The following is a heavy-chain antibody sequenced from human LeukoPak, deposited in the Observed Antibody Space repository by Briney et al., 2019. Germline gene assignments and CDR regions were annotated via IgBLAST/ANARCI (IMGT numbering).Heavy chain of an antibody. D-gene: IGHD5-12*01. Sequence: SVKVSCKASGYTFTGYYMHWVRQAPGQGLEWMGGIIPIFGTANYAQKFQGRVTITADESTSTAYMELSSLRSEDTAVYYCAPWGGYDSGYWGQGTLVTVSS. CDR2: IIPIFGTA. CDR1: GYTFTGYY. V-gene: IGHV1-69*13. J-gene: IGHJ4*02. CDR3: APWGGYDSGY.